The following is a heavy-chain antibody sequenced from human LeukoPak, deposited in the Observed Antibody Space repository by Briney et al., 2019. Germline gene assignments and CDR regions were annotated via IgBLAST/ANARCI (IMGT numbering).Heavy chain of an antibody. Sequence: GGSLRLSCAASGFTFNNYWLTWVRQAPGKGLEWVAKISQDGSEKYYVDSVKGRFTISRDSGKNSLNLQMNSLRVEDTAVYYCARAVGSSGCDYWGQGTLVTVSS. CDR3: ARAVGSSGCDY. CDR2: ISQDGSEK. CDR1: GFTFNNYW. D-gene: IGHD3-22*01. V-gene: IGHV3-7*01. J-gene: IGHJ4*02.